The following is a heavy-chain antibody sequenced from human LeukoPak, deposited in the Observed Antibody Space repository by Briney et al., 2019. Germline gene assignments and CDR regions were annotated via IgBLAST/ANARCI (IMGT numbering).Heavy chain of an antibody. CDR3: ARDRGYSYGLYAHYFDY. V-gene: IGHV3-30*02. J-gene: IGHJ4*02. D-gene: IGHD5-18*01. CDR2: IRYDGSNK. CDR1: GFTFSSYG. Sequence: PGGSLRLSCAASGFTFSSYGMHWVRQAPGKGLEWVAFIRYDGSNKYYADSVKGRFTISRDNSKNTLYLQMNSLRAEDTAVYYCARDRGYSYGLYAHYFDYWGQGTLVTVSS.